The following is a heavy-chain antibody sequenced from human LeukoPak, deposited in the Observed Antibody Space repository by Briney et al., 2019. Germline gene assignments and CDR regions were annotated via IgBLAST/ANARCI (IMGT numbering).Heavy chain of an antibody. D-gene: IGHD2-15*01. J-gene: IGHJ4*02. V-gene: IGHV3-21*01. CDR2: ISSSSSYI. CDR3: ASLGYCSGGNCFSHFDY. CDR1: GFTFSSYS. Sequence: PGGSLRLSCAASGFTFSSYSMNWVRQAPGKGLEWVSSISSSSSYIYYADSVKGRFTISRDNAKNSLYLRMNSLRAEDTAVYYCASLGYCSGGNCFSHFDYWGQGTLVTVSS.